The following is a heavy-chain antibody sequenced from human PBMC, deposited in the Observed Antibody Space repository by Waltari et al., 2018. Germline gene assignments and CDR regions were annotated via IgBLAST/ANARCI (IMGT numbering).Heavy chain of an antibody. J-gene: IGHJ6*02. V-gene: IGHV3-53*01. CDR2: IYSGGST. CDR1: GFTVSSNY. D-gene: IGHD2-15*01. Sequence: EVQLVESGGGLIQPGGSLRLSCAASGFTVSSNYMSWVRQAPGKGLEWVSVIYSGGSTYDADSVKGRFTISRDNAKNTLYLQMNSLRAEDTAVYYGAKGYCSGGSCFPFYYYYGMDVWGQGTTVTVSS. CDR3: AKGYCSGGSCFPFYYYYGMDV.